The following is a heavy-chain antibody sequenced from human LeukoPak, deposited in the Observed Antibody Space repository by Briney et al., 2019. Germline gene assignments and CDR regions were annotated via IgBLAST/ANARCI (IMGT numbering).Heavy chain of an antibody. D-gene: IGHD3-10*01. CDR3: ARVGRFGELLSHYYYYYMDV. V-gene: IGHV4-34*01. CDR2: INHSGST. CDR1: GGSFSGYY. Sequence: SETLSLTCAVYGGSFSGYYWSWIRQPPGKGLEWIGEINHSGSTNYNPSLKSRVTISVDTSKNQFSLKLSSVTAADTAAYYCARVGRFGELLSHYYYYYMDVWGKGTTVTVSS. J-gene: IGHJ6*03.